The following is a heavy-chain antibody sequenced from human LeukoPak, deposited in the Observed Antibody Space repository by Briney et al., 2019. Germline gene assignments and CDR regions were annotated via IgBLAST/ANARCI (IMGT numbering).Heavy chain of an antibody. J-gene: IGHJ4*02. CDR1: GFTFSSYG. V-gene: IGHV3-21*01. Sequence: GGSLRLSCAASGFTFSSYGMNWVRQAPGQGLEWVSSITSNSSYIYYADSVKGRFTISRDNAKNSLYLQMNSLRAEDTAVYYCARSYSSSRGTFDYWGQGTLVAVSS. D-gene: IGHD6-6*01. CDR3: ARSYSSSRGTFDY. CDR2: ITSNSSYI.